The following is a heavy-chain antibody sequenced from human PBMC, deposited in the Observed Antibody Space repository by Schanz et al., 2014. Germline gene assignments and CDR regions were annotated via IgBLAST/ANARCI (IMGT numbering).Heavy chain of an antibody. J-gene: IGHJ4*02. V-gene: IGHV1-69*02. CDR2: IIPILGIA. D-gene: IGHD3-10*01. Sequence: QVQVVQSGAEVKKPGSSMKVSCKASGGTFNSYTINWVRQAPGQGLEWMGRIIPILGIANYAQRFQGRVSITADTSTNTAYMELSSLTSEDTAVHYCARGRGFYDYWGQGTLVTVSA. CDR1: GGTFNSYT. CDR3: ARGRGFYDY.